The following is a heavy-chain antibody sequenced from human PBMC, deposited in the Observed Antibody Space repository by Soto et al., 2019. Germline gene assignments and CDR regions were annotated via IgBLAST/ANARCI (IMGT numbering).Heavy chain of an antibody. CDR1: GFTFSDAW. D-gene: IGHD1-1*01. V-gene: IGHV3-15*01. CDR3: ASGTGKSDFHY. Sequence: PGGSLRLSCAASGFTFSDAWMSWVRQAPGKGLEWVGRIKSKAEAATRDFAAPVKGRFAISRDDSKNTVFLQMNSLKIEDSGVYYCASGTGKSDFHYWGLGILVTVSS. J-gene: IGHJ4*02. CDR2: IKSKAEAATR.